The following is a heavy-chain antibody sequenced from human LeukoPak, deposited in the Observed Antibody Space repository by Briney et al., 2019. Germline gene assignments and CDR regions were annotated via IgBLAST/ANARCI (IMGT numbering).Heavy chain of an antibody. V-gene: IGHV4-59*01. CDR2: IYYSGST. CDR3: ARWRGDYDGYFDY. Sequence: SETLSLTCTVSGGSISSYYWSWIRQPPGKGLEWIGYIYYSGSTNYNPSLKSRVTIPVDTSKNQFSLKLSSVTAADTAVYYCARWRGDYDGYFDYWGQGTLVTVSS. CDR1: GGSISSYY. J-gene: IGHJ4*02. D-gene: IGHD4-23*01.